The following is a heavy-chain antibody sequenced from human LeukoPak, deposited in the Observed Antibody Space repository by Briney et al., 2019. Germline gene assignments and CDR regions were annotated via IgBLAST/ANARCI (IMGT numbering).Heavy chain of an antibody. J-gene: IGHJ4*02. CDR3: ARSPHAYYFDY. V-gene: IGHV1-2*02. CDR1: GYTFTGHY. CDR2: INPNSGGT. Sequence: WASVKVSCKASGYTFTGHYMHWVRQAPGQGLEWMGWINPNSGGTNYAQKFQGRVTMTRDTSISTAYMELSRLRSDDTAVYYCARSPHAYYFDYWGQGTLVTVSS.